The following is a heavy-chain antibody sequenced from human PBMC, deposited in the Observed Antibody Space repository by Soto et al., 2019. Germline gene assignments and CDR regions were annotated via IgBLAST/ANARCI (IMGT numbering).Heavy chain of an antibody. Sequence: QVQLVQSGAEMRKPGASVMVSCKASGYPFTDYYIHWVRQAPGQAPEWMGWINPHSGTTNYAQKFEGRVTLTRDTSINTGYMRLNWLKSDDTAVYFCARGPVTHDRTGQYVTWIDPWGQGTLVTVSS. CDR1: GYPFTDYY. D-gene: IGHD3-9*01. CDR3: ARGPVTHDRTGQYVTWIDP. V-gene: IGHV1-2*02. J-gene: IGHJ5*02. CDR2: INPHSGTT.